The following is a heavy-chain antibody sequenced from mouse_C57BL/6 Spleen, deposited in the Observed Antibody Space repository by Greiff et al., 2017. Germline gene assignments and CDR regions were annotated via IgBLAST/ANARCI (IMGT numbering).Heavy chain of an antibody. J-gene: IGHJ2*01. Sequence: GGGLVQPKGSLKLSCAASGFSFNTYAMNWVRQAPGKGLEWVARIRSKSNNYATYYADSVKDRFTISRDDSESMLYLQMNNLKTEDTAMYYCVRSDGYPPYYFDYWGQGTTLTVSS. CDR3: VRSDGYPPYYFDY. CDR1: GFSFNTYA. V-gene: IGHV10-1*01. CDR2: IRSKSNNYAT. D-gene: IGHD2-3*01.